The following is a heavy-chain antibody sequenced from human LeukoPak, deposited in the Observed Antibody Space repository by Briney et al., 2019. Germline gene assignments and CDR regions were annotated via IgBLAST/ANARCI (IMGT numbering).Heavy chain of an antibody. Sequence: SETLSLTCTVSGDSISSSNYYWGWIRQPPGKGLEWIGSTPYSGDTVYNPSLKSRIIISVDTSKNQFSLKLTSVTAADTAVYYCVRSLATTGMYWGQGTLVTVSS. CDR2: TPYSGDT. V-gene: IGHV4-39*01. CDR1: GDSISSSNYY. D-gene: IGHD1-1*01. CDR3: VRSLATTGMY. J-gene: IGHJ4*02.